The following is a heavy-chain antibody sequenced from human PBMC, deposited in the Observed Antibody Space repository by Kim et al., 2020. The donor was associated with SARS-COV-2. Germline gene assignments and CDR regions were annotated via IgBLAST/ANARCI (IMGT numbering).Heavy chain of an antibody. CDR3: ARGLIVGATTSYDN. J-gene: IGHJ4*02. V-gene: IGHV1-46*01. CDR2: IQPRGGST. CDR1: GYTFTSYY. Sequence: ASVKVSCKASGYTFTSYYMHWVRQAPGQGLEWMGRIQPRGGSTSYAQKFQGGVIMTGDTSTSTVYMVLSGLGSEDTAVYFCARGLIVGATTSYDNWGQGTLVTVSS. D-gene: IGHD1-26*01.